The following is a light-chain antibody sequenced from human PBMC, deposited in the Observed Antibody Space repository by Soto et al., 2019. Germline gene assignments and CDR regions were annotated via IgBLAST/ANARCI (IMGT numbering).Light chain of an antibody. J-gene: IGKJ1*01. Sequence: DIQMTQSPSTLSASVGDRVTMTCRASQTISSWLAWYQQKPVKAPKLLIYKASTLKSGVPSRFSGSGSGTEFTLTISSLQPDDFATYYCQHYNSYSEAFGQGTKVDI. CDR1: QTISSW. CDR2: KAS. V-gene: IGKV1-5*03. CDR3: QHYNSYSEA.